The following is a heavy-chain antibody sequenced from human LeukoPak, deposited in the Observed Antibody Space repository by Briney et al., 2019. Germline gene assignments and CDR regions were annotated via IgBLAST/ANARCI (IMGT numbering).Heavy chain of an antibody. Sequence: SETLSLTCTVSGGSISSYYWSWIRQPAGKGLEWIGRIYTSGGTNYNPSLKRRVTISVDTSKNQFSLKLSSVTAADTAVYSCARDRYYYDSSGYYYFDYWGQGTLVTVSS. V-gene: IGHV4-4*07. J-gene: IGHJ4*02. CDR2: IYTSGGT. D-gene: IGHD3-22*01. CDR1: GGSISSYY. CDR3: ARDRYYYDSSGYYYFDY.